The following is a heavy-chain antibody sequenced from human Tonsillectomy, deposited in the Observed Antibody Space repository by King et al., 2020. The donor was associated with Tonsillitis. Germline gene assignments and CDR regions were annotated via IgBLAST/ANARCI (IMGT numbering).Heavy chain of an antibody. D-gene: IGHD3-22*01. Sequence: VQLLESGGGLVQPGGSLRLSCIASGFTFMNYAMTSVRQAPGKGLEWVSIISCSGGSTHYADSVKGRFTISRDNSKSTLYVQMNSLRDEDTVVYYCATLANYCYDSSGHPYDALDIWGQGTMVTVSS. CDR2: ISCSGGST. CDR1: GFTFMNYA. V-gene: IGHV3-23*01. CDR3: ATLANYCYDSSGHPYDALDI. J-gene: IGHJ3*02.